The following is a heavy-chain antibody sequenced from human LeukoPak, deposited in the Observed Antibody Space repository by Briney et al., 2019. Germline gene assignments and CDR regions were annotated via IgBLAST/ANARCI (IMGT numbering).Heavy chain of an antibody. D-gene: IGHD3-16*02. CDR3: ARVVLEPLYDYVWGSYRPLYYFDY. CDR1: GASISSSGSY. Sequence: SETLSLTCTVSGASISSSGSYWAWIRQPPGKGLEWIGSISYGGSTYYNPSLKSRVTISVDMSKNQFSLKLNSVTAADTAVYYCARVVLEPLYDYVWGSYRPLYYFDYWGQGTLVTVSS. V-gene: IGHV4-39*07. J-gene: IGHJ4*02. CDR2: ISYGGST.